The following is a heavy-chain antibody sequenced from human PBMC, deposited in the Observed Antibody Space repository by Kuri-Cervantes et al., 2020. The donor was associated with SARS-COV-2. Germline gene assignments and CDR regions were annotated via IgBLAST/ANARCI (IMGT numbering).Heavy chain of an antibody. V-gene: IGHV4-39*01. CDR1: GGSISSGSYY. D-gene: IGHD3-9*01. Sequence: SETLSLTCTVSGGSISSGSYYWSWIRQPPGKGLEWIGSIYFSGSTYYTPSLKSRVTISVDTSKNQFSLKLTSVTATDTAVYYCGRQASDWHIDYWGQGTLVTVSS. CDR3: GRQASDWHIDY. J-gene: IGHJ4*02. CDR2: IYFSGST.